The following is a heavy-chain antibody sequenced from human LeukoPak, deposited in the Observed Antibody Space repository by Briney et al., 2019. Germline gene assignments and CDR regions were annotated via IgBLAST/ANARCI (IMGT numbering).Heavy chain of an antibody. V-gene: IGHV3-53*01. CDR1: GFTVSRNY. D-gene: IGHD6-13*01. Sequence: GGSLRLSCAASGFTVSRNYMSWVRQAPGKGLEWVSVIYDGGSTYYADSVKGRFTISRDNSKNTLYLQMNSLRAEDTAIYCCATESAAGSFDYWGQGTLVTVSS. CDR2: IYDGGST. J-gene: IGHJ4*02. CDR3: ATESAAGSFDY.